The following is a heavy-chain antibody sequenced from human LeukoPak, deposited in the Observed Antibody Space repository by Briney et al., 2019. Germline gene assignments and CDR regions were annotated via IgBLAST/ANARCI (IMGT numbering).Heavy chain of an antibody. CDR1: GVSISSGDYY. D-gene: IGHD7-27*01. J-gene: IGHJ4*02. V-gene: IGHV4-30-4*01. Sequence: PSQTLSLTCTVSGVSISSGDYYWSWIRQPPGKGLEWIGYIYYSGSTYYNPSLKSRVTISVDTSKNQFSLKLSSVTAADTAVYYCAREGRDWGFDYWGQGTPVTVSS. CDR2: IYYSGST. CDR3: AREGRDWGFDY.